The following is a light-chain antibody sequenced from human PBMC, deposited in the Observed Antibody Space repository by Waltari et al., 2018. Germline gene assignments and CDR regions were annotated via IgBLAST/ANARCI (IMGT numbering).Light chain of an antibody. Sequence: QSVLTQPPSASGTPGQRVTISCSGSRSNIGTYYVYWYQHLPGTSPKLLSYRHDQRPSGVPDRVSGSRSGTSASLSISGLRYEDEGDDYCAAWDDRLSAPVFGGGTKLTVL. CDR1: RSNIGTYY. V-gene: IGLV1-47*01. CDR2: RHD. CDR3: AAWDDRLSAPV. J-gene: IGLJ3*02.